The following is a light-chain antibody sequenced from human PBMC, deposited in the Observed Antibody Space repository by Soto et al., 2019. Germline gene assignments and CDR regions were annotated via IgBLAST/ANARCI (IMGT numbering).Light chain of an antibody. CDR3: QQSYSTPPNT. CDR2: GAS. J-gene: IGKJ5*01. CDR1: QSVSSN. V-gene: IGKV3-15*01. Sequence: EIVMTQSPATLSVSSGERATLSCRPSQSVSSNLAWYQQKPGQAPRLLIYGASTRATGIPARFSGSGSGTDFTLTISSLQPEDFATYYCQQSYSTPPNTFGQGTRLEI.